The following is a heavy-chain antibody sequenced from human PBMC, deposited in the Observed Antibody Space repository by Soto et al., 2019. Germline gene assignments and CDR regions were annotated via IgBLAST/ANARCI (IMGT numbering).Heavy chain of an antibody. V-gene: IGHV4-4*07. Sequence: PSETLSLTCTVSGASIKSYYWAWIRQPAGKGLEWIGRVFASGTTNYNPSLRNRITMSVDTSRNQFSLELRSMTAADTAVYYCARVLRGYYDSSGYTQNTFDYWGQGTLVTAPQ. D-gene: IGHD3-22*01. J-gene: IGHJ4*02. CDR2: VFASGTT. CDR3: ARVLRGYYDSSGYTQNTFDY. CDR1: GASIKSYY.